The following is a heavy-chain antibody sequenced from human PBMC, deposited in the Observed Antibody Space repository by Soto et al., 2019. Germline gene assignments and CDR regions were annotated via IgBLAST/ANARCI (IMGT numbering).Heavy chain of an antibody. V-gene: IGHV4-39*01. D-gene: IGHD1-1*01. Sequence: SETLSLTCTVSGGSISSSSYYWGWIRQPPGKGLEWIGSIYYSGSTYYNPSLKSQVTISVDTSKSQISMKLSSVTAADTAVYYCARNQLEGNWFDPWGQGTLVTVSS. CDR3: ARNQLEGNWFDP. CDR2: IYYSGST. CDR1: GGSISSSSYY. J-gene: IGHJ5*02.